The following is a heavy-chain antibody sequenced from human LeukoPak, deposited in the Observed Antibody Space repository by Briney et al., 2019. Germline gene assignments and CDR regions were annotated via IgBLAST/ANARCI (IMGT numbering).Heavy chain of an antibody. Sequence: PGGSLRLSCAASGFTLSRYAMSWVRHAPGKGLEWVSAISGSGGSTYYADSVKGRFTISRDNSKNTLYLQMNSLRAEDTAVYYCAKDHIVVVVAATLLFDYWGQGTLVTVSS. CDR3: AKDHIVVVVAATLLFDY. CDR2: ISGSGGST. V-gene: IGHV3-23*01. D-gene: IGHD2-15*01. CDR1: GFTLSRYA. J-gene: IGHJ4*02.